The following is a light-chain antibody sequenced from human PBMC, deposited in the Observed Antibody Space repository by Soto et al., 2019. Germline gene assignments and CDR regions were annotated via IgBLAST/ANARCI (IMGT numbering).Light chain of an antibody. Sequence: QSVLTQPASVSGSPGQSITISCTGTSRDVGGYNYVSWYQHHPGKAPKLMIYEVSYRPSGVSNRFSGSKSGNTASLTISGLQAEYEADYYCCSYTRTTYAFGSGTKLTVL. J-gene: IGLJ1*01. CDR3: CSYTRTTYA. V-gene: IGLV2-14*01. CDR1: SRDVGGYNY. CDR2: EVS.